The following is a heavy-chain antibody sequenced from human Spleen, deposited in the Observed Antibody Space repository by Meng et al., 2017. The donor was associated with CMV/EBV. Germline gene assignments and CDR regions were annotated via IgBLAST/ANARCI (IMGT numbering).Heavy chain of an antibody. CDR3: ARDDAPRSEVGATATGDY. CDR2: ISVFNGDT. CDR1: GYTFTNYG. V-gene: IGHV1-18*01. Sequence: ASVKVSCKASGYTFTNYGISWIRQAPGQGLEWMGRISVFNGDTKYKQKLQGRVTTTTDTSTSTAYMELRSLRSDDTAVYYCARDDAPRSEVGATATGDYWGQGTLVTVSS. J-gene: IGHJ4*02. D-gene: IGHD1-26*01.